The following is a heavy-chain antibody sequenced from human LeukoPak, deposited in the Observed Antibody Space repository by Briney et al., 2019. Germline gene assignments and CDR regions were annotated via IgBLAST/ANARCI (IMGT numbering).Heavy chain of an antibody. CDR2: IIPIFGTA. Sequence: SVKVSCKASGGTFSSYAISWVRQAPGQGLEWMGRIIPIFGTANYAQKFQGRVTITTDESTSTAYMELSSLRSEDAAVYYCATHRKNYYDSSGYYGNSFGYWGQGTLVTVSS. D-gene: IGHD3-22*01. V-gene: IGHV1-69*05. J-gene: IGHJ4*02. CDR3: ATHRKNYYDSSGYYGNSFGY. CDR1: GGTFSSYA.